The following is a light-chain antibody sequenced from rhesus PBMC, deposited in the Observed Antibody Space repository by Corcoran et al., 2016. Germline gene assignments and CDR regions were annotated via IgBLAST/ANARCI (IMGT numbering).Light chain of an antibody. V-gene: IGLV2-13*03. Sequence: QAAPTQSPSVSGSPGKSVTIYCTGTSSDIGGYNRVSWYQQHPGKAPKLMIYEVSKRPSGVSDRFSGSKSGNTASLTISGLLAEDEADYHCCSYTTSSTFIFGGGTRLTVL. CDR2: EVS. CDR1: SSDIGGYNR. CDR3: CSYTTSSTFI. J-gene: IGLJ1*01.